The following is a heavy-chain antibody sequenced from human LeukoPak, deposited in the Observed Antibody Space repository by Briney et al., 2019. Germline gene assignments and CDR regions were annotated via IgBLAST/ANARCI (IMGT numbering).Heavy chain of an antibody. CDR1: GGAISSSSYY. V-gene: IGHV4-39*07. J-gene: IGHJ4*02. CDR3: ARDGY. Sequence: SETLSLTCTVSGGAISSSSYYWGWIRQPPGKGLEGIGSIYYSGSTYYNPSRKSRVTISVDTSKNQFSLKLSSVTAADTAVYYCARDGYWGQGTLVTVSS. CDR2: IYYSGST.